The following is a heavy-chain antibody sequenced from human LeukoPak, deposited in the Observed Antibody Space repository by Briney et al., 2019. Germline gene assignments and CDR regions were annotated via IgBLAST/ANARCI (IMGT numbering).Heavy chain of an antibody. CDR2: IWYDGSNK. Sequence: GGSLRLSCAASGFTFSSYGMHWVRQAPGKGLEWVAVIWYDGSNKYYADSVKGRFTISRDNSKNTLYLQMNSLRAEDTAVYYCARVCGGDCDDAFDIWGQGTMVTVSS. J-gene: IGHJ3*02. CDR1: GFTFSSYG. V-gene: IGHV3-33*01. CDR3: ARVCGGDCDDAFDI. D-gene: IGHD2-21*02.